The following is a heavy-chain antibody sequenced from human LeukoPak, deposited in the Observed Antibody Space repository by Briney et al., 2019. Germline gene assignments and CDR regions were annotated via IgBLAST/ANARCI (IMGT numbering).Heavy chain of an antibody. Sequence: GASVKVSCKASGYTFTGYYMHWVRQAPGQGLEWMGWINPNSGGTNYAQKFQGRVTMTRDTSISTAYMELSGLRSDDTAVYYCARPYCSSTSCSNWFDPWGQGTLVTVSS. CDR3: ARPYCSSTSCSNWFDP. CDR1: GYTFTGYY. V-gene: IGHV1-2*02. CDR2: INPNSGGT. D-gene: IGHD2-2*01. J-gene: IGHJ5*02.